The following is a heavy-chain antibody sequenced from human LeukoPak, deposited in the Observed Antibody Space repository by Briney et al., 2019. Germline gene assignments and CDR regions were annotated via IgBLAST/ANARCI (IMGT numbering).Heavy chain of an antibody. CDR1: GVSISGYY. J-gene: IGHJ3*02. Sequence: SETLSLTCSVSGVSISGYYWSWIRQPAGKGLEWLGRAYTSGSTNYNPSLKSRVTISMDTSKNQFSLKLSSVTAADTAVYYCARDGRQRVTMDTGALDIWGQGTMVTVSS. V-gene: IGHV4-4*07. D-gene: IGHD3-10*01. CDR3: ARDGRQRVTMDTGALDI. CDR2: AYTSGST.